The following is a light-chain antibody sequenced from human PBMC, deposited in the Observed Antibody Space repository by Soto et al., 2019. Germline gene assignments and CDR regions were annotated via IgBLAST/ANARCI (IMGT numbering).Light chain of an antibody. J-gene: IGKJ4*01. Sequence: EIVMTQSPATLSVSPGERATLSCRASQSVSSNLAWYQQKPGQAPRLLIYGASTRATGIPARISGSGSGTEFTLTISRLEPEDFAVYYCQQYYSIPLTFGGGTKVEIK. V-gene: IGKV3-15*01. CDR3: QQYYSIPLT. CDR1: QSVSSN. CDR2: GAS.